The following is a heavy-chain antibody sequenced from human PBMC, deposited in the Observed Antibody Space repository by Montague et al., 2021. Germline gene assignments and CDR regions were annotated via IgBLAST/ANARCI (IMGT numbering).Heavy chain of an antibody. Sequence: SLRLSCAVSGFTVSSNYMSWVRQTPGKGLEWVSVINTGDMTYYADSVKGRFTISRDNSKNTLHLQMNILRVEDTAVYYCARDVPYSSGWYQDSWGQGTLVIVSS. J-gene: IGHJ4*02. CDR2: INTGDMT. CDR3: ARDVPYSSGWYQDS. V-gene: IGHV3-53*01. D-gene: IGHD6-19*01. CDR1: GFTVSSNY.